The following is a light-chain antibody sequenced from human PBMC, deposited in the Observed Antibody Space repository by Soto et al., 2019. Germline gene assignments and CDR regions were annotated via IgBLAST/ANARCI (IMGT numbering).Light chain of an antibody. Sequence: EIVMTQSPATLSVSPGERATLSCRASQSVSSNLAWYQQKPGQAPRLLIYGASSRATGIPDRFSGGGSGTDFTLTISRLEPEDFGVYYCQQYHDSTLMFGQGTKVDI. V-gene: IGKV3D-15*02. CDR2: GAS. CDR1: QSVSSN. J-gene: IGKJ1*01. CDR3: QQYHDSTLM.